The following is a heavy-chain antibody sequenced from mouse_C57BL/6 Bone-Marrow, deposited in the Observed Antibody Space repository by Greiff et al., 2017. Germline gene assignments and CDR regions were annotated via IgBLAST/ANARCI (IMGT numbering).Heavy chain of an antibody. CDR1: GYTFTDYY. J-gene: IGHJ3*01. CDR2: IYPGSGNT. Sequence: QVQLQQSGAELVRPGASVKLSCKASGYTFTDYYINWVQQRPGQGLEWIARIYPGSGNTYYNEKFKGKATLTAEKSSSTAYMQLSSLTSEDSAVYFCARTPWFAYWGQGTLVTVSA. CDR3: ARTPWFAY. V-gene: IGHV1-76*01.